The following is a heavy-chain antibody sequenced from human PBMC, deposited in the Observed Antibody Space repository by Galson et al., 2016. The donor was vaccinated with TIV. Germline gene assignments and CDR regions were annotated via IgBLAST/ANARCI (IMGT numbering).Heavy chain of an antibody. V-gene: IGHV1-18*01. CDR2: ISTNNGKT. Sequence: SVKVSCKASGYTFINYGISWVRQAPGQGLEWMGWISTNNGKTNFAQKLQGRVSMTTDTSTSTAYLAPRGLLSHDTAFYYCARDIMVRRVSHYYYGMDVWGQGTTVTVSS. CDR3: ARDIMVRRVSHYYYGMDV. CDR1: GYTFINYG. J-gene: IGHJ6*02. D-gene: IGHD3-10*01.